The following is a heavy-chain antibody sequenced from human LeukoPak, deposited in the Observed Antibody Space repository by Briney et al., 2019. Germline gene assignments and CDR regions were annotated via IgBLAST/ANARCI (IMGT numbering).Heavy chain of an antibody. V-gene: IGHV4-59*08. Sequence: PSETLSLTCTVSGGSISSYYGSWIRQPPGKGLEWIGYIYYSGSTNYNPSLKSRVTISVDTSKNQFCLKLGSVTAADTAVYYCARWDDYYGSGSYYVFDYWGQGTLVTVSS. CDR1: GGSISSYY. J-gene: IGHJ4*02. CDR2: IYYSGST. D-gene: IGHD3-10*01. CDR3: ARWDDYYGSGSYYVFDY.